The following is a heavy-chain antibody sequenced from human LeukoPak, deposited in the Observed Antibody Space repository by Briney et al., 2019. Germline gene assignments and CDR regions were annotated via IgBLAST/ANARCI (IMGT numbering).Heavy chain of an antibody. CDR1: GFPFSNYA. CDR3: AKQWVDC. J-gene: IGHJ4*02. CDR2: ISVSGDKT. V-gene: IGHV3-23*01. D-gene: IGHD1-26*01. Sequence: GGSLRLSCAASGFPFSNYAMNWVRQAPGKGREWVSSISVSGDKTDYADSVRGRFTISRDNSQNTLYLQMNSLRVEDTAPYYCAKQWVDCWGQGTLVTVSS.